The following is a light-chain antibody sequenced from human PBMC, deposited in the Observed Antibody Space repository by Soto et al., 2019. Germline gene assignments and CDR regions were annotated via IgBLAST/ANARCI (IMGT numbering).Light chain of an antibody. J-gene: IGKJ2*01. CDR1: QSVSSY. CDR2: DAS. V-gene: IGKV3-11*01. Sequence: EIVLTQSPDTLSLSPGERATLSCRASQSVSSYLAWYQQKPGQAPRLLIYDASNSATGIPARFSGSGSGTDFTLTISSLEPEDFAVYYCQQRSNWRDTFGQGTKLEIK. CDR3: QQRSNWRDT.